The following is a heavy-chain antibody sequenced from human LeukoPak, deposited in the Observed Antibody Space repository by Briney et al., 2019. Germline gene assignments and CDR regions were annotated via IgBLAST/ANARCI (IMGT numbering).Heavy chain of an antibody. CDR2: IWYDGSNK. Sequence: GGSLRLSCAASGFTFSSYGMHWVRQAPGKGLEWVAVIWYDGSNKYYADSVKGRFTISRDNSKNTLYLQMNSLRAEDTAVYCCAKDIVVVTAIPAPVWGQGTLVTVSS. CDR1: GFTFSSYG. J-gene: IGHJ4*02. D-gene: IGHD2-21*02. V-gene: IGHV3-33*06. CDR3: AKDIVVVTAIPAPV.